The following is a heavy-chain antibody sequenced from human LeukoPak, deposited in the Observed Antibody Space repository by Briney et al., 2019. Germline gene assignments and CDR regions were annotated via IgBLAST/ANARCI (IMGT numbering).Heavy chain of an antibody. CDR3: AKDIIKYFDWLSQGTFDH. CDR2: ISGDGGST. Sequence: PGGSLRLSCAASGFTFDDYAMHWVRQAPGKGLEWVSLISGDGGSTYYADSVKGRFTISRDNSKNSLYLQMNSLRTEDTALYYCAKDIIKYFDWLSQGTFDHWGQGTLITVSS. J-gene: IGHJ4*02. V-gene: IGHV3-43*02. CDR1: GFTFDDYA. D-gene: IGHD3-9*01.